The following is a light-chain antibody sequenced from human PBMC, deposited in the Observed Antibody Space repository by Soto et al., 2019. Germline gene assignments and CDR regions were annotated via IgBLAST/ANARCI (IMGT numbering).Light chain of an antibody. CDR2: ATS. Sequence: EIVLTQSPATLSLSPGERATLSCGASQALRSSYLAWYQQKPGLAPRLLIYATSSRATGIPDRFSGGGSGTDFNLTINKLEPEDFAVYYCQQYGTSPRSITFGQGTRLEIK. J-gene: IGKJ5*01. CDR3: QQYGTSPRSIT. CDR1: QALRSSY. V-gene: IGKV3D-20*01.